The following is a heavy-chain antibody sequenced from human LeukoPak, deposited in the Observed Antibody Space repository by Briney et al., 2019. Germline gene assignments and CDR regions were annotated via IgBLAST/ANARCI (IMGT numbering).Heavy chain of an antibody. Sequence: GGSLRLSCAASGFTFSDYYMGWIRQAPGKGLEWVSYISSSGSTIYYADSVKGRFTISRDNAKNSLYLQMNSLRAEDTAVYYCATCSSTSCYGRGDAFDIWGQGTMVTVSS. CDR1: GFTFSDYY. J-gene: IGHJ3*02. V-gene: IGHV3-11*04. CDR3: ATCSSTSCYGRGDAFDI. D-gene: IGHD2-2*01. CDR2: ISSSGSTI.